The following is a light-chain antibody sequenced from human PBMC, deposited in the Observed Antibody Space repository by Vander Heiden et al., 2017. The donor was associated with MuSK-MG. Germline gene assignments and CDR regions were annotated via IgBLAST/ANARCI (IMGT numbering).Light chain of an antibody. Sequence: EIVMTQSPATLSVSPGERVTLSCRANQTISNNVAWYQQKPGQAPRLLIEGASTRATGIPARFSGSGSGTDFTLTISSLQSEDFAVYYCQHYNNWPYTCGQGTKLEI. CDR2: GAS. CDR1: QTISNN. J-gene: IGKJ2*01. CDR3: QHYNNWPYT. V-gene: IGKV3-15*01.